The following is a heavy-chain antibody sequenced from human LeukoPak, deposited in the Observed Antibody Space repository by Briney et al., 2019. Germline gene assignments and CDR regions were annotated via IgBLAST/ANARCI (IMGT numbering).Heavy chain of an antibody. J-gene: IGHJ6*02. CDR3: TTEGVYGGNPGPYYYYGMDV. CDR2: IKSKTDGGTT. V-gene: IGHV3-15*01. D-gene: IGHD4-23*01. Sequence: GGSLRLSRAASGFTFSNAWMSWVRQAPGKGLEWVGRIKSKTDGGTTDYAAPVKGRFTISRDDSKNTLYLQMNSLKTEDTAVYYCTTEGVYGGNPGPYYYYGMDVWGQGTTVTVSS. CDR1: GFTFSNAW.